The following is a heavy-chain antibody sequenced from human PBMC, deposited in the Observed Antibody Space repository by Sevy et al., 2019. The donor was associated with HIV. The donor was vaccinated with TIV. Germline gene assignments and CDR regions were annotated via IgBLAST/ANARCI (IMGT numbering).Heavy chain of an antibody. D-gene: IGHD5-18*01. Sequence: GGSLRLSCAASGFTFSSYAMHWVRQAPGKGLEWVAVISYDGSNKYYADSVKGRFTISRDNSKNTLYLQMNSLRAEDTAVYYCARGLSGYPAFIFDDWGQGTLVTVSS. CDR1: GFTFSSYA. CDR3: ARGLSGYPAFIFDD. CDR2: ISYDGSNK. V-gene: IGHV3-30-3*01. J-gene: IGHJ4*02.